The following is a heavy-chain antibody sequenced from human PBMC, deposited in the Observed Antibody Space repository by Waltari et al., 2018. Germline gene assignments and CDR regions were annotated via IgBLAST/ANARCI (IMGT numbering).Heavy chain of an antibody. V-gene: IGHV3-23*01. D-gene: IGHD3-3*01. CDR3: AKDHPVLRFLEWLPTSGYFDL. Sequence: EVQLLESGGGLVQPGGSLRLSCAASGFTFSSYAMSWVRQAPGKGLEWVSAISGSGGSTYCADSVKGRFTISRDNSKNTLYLQMNSLRAEDTAVYYCAKDHPVLRFLEWLPTSGYFDLWGRGTLVTVSS. CDR2: ISGSGGST. J-gene: IGHJ2*01. CDR1: GFTFSSYA.